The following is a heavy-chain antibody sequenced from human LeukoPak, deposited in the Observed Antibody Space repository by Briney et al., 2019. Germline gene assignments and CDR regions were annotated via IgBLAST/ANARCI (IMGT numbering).Heavy chain of an antibody. CDR3: ATASIAARHDY. J-gene: IGHJ4*02. V-gene: IGHV3-23*01. CDR2: ISGSGGST. D-gene: IGHD6-6*01. Sequence: GGSLRLSCEASGFTFSSYAMSWVRQAPGKGLEWVSAISGSGGSTYYADSVKGRFTISRDNSKNTLYLQMNSLRAADTAVYYCATASIAARHDYWGQGTLVTVSS. CDR1: GFTFSSYA.